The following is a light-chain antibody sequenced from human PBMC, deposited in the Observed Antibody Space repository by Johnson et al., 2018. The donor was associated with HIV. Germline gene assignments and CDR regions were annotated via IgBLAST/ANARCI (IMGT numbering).Light chain of an antibody. CDR3: GTWDSSLSAGGNV. CDR1: SSNIGNNF. Sequence: QSVLTQPPSVSAAPGQKVTISCSGSSSNIGNNFVSWYQQLPGTAPKLLIYENNKRPSGIPARFSGSTSGTSATLGITGLQTGDEADYYCGTWDSSLSAGGNVFGTGTKVTV. CDR2: ENN. J-gene: IGLJ1*01. V-gene: IGLV1-51*02.